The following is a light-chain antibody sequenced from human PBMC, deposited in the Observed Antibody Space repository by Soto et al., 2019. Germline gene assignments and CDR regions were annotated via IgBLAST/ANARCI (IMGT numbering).Light chain of an antibody. CDR2: GAS. J-gene: IGKJ1*01. V-gene: IGKV3-20*01. CDR1: QSVTSSY. CDR3: QQYGSSPPWT. Sequence: EIVLTQSPGTLSLSPGERATLSCRASQSVTSSYLAWWQQKPGQAPRLLIYGASNRATGIPDRFSGSGSGTDFTLTISRLEPEDFAVYYGQQYGSSPPWTFGQGTKVDI.